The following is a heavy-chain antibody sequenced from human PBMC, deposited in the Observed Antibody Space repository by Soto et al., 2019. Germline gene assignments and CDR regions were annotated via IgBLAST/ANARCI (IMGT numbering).Heavy chain of an antibody. CDR2: AYYGGNT. CDR1: GGSISSYY. CDR3: AKHLSAWLRLEPFDV. V-gene: IGHV4-59*08. J-gene: IGHJ3*01. Sequence: QVQLQESGPGLVKPSETLSLTCTVSGGSISSYYWSWIRQPPGKGLEWIGYAYYGGNTNYNPSLKRRCSISVDTSASQVALKLNSVTVAATAGYNCAKHLSAWLRLEPFDVWGLGTMVNVSS. D-gene: IGHD5-12*01.